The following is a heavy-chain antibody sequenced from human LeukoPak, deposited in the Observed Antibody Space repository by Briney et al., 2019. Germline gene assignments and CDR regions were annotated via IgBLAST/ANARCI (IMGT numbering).Heavy chain of an antibody. CDR1: GFTFSSYS. V-gene: IGHV3-48*04. Sequence: GGSLRLSCAASGFTFSSYSMNWVRHAPGKGLEWVSYISLSSNARFYADSVKGRFTISRDNAKNSLYLQMNSLRAEDTAVYYCATAAGYSSSWYGDDYWGQGTLVTVSS. CDR3: ATAAGYSSSWYGDDY. CDR2: ISLSSNAR. J-gene: IGHJ4*02. D-gene: IGHD6-13*01.